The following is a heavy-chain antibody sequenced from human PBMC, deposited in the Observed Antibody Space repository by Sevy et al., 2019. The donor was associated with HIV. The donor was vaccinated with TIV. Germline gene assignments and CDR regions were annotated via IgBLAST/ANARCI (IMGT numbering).Heavy chain of an antibody. D-gene: IGHD2-15*01. Sequence: GGSLRLSCAASGFIFNNYDMYWIRQAPGKGLEWVATVSYDGADKDYADIVKGRFTISIDSSRRMLYLQMSSLRPEDTGVYFCAKDMVDCSGGTCYSGSVSPLESWGQGTLVTVSS. CDR3: AKDMVDCSGGTCYSGSVSPLES. V-gene: IGHV3-30*18. CDR1: GFIFNNYD. CDR2: VSYDGADK. J-gene: IGHJ5*02.